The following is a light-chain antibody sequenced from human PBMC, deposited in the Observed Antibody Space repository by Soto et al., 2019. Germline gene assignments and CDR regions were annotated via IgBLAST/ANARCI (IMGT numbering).Light chain of an antibody. Sequence: EIVLTQSPATLSLSPGERATLSCRASQSVSSYLAWYQQKPGQAPRLLIYDASNRATGIPARFSGSGSGTDFTLTISSLEPEDFAVYYCQQRSNWGFTFGPGTKADIK. V-gene: IGKV3-11*01. CDR2: DAS. CDR3: QQRSNWGFT. J-gene: IGKJ3*01. CDR1: QSVSSY.